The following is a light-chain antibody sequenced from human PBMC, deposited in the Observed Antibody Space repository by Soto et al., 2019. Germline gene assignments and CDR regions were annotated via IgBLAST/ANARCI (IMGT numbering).Light chain of an antibody. Sequence: QSVLTQPASVSGPPGQSITISCTGTSSDVGGYNYVSWYQQQSGKAPKLMIHDVSNRPSGVSNRFSGSKSCNTASLTISGLQAEDEADYYCSSYTCSRAYVGGIGTKLTVL. CDR1: SSDVGGYNY. V-gene: IGLV2-14*03. J-gene: IGLJ1*01. CDR2: DVS. CDR3: SSYTCSRAYV.